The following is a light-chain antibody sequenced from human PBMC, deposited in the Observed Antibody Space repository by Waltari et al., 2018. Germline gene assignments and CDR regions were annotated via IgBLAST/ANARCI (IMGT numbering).Light chain of an antibody. CDR1: TSNTGAGYD. Sequence: QSVLTQPPSVSGAPGQRVTVSCTGSTSNTGAGYDIQWYQQFPGRAPRLVIYAITYRPAGVPDRFSATKSGSSASLAITGLQAEDEADYYCQSYDKILSAWVFGGGTKVTVL. CDR3: QSYDKILSAWV. J-gene: IGLJ3*02. CDR2: AIT. V-gene: IGLV1-40*01.